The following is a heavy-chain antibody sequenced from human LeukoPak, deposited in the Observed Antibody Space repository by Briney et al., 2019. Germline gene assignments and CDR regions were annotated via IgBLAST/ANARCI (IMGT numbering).Heavy chain of an antibody. CDR2: ISYDGSNK. CDR3: AKDSRSAAVYYYYGMDV. D-gene: IGHD2-2*01. V-gene: IGHV3-30*18. Sequence: PGGSLRLSCAASGFTFSSYGMHWVRQAPGKGLEWVAAISYDGSNKYYADSVKGRFTISRDNSKNTLYLQMNSLRAEDTAVYYCAKDSRSAAVYYYYGMDVWGKGTTVTVSS. J-gene: IGHJ6*04. CDR1: GFTFSSYG.